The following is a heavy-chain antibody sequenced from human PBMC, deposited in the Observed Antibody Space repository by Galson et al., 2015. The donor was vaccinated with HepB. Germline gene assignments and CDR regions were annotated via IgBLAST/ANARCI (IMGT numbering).Heavy chain of an antibody. D-gene: IGHD3-16*01. CDR1: GFTFDSYN. CDR3: VRDLSLGMPGGFDY. V-gene: IGHV3-48*01. Sequence: SLRLSCAASGFTFDSYNMNWVRQAPGKGLEWISFFSATGSTIFYADSVKGRFTVSRDNAKNSIYLRMSNLRVEDTALYYCVRDLSLGMPGGFDYWGQGILVTVSS. CDR2: FSATGSTI. J-gene: IGHJ4*02.